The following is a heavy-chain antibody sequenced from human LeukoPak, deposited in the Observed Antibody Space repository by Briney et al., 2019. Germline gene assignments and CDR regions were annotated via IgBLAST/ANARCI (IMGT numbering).Heavy chain of an antibody. CDR1: GFTFSSYA. V-gene: IGHV3-23*01. D-gene: IGHD2-2*01. CDR2: ISGSGGST. CDR3: ATNCRTTSCYYQSMDV. J-gene: IGHJ6*04. Sequence: PGGSLRLSCAASGFTFSSYAMSWVRQAPGKGLEWVSAISGSGGSTYYADSVKGRFTISRDNSKNTLYLQMNSLRAEDTAVYYCATNCRTTSCYYQSMDVWGKGTTVTVSS.